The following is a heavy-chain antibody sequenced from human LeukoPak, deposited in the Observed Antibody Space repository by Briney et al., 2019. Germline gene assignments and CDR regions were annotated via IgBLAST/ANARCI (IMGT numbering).Heavy chain of an antibody. CDR3: ARGAPGLRPFGP. V-gene: IGHV3-30*04. J-gene: IGHJ5*02. Sequence: GRSLRLSCAASGFTFSSYAMHWVRQAPGKGLEWVAVISYDGSNKYYADSVKGRFTISRDNSKNTLYLQMNSLRAEDTAVYYCARGAPGLRPFGPWGQGTLVTVSS. CDR2: ISYDGSNK. D-gene: IGHD2-8*01. CDR1: GFTFSSYA.